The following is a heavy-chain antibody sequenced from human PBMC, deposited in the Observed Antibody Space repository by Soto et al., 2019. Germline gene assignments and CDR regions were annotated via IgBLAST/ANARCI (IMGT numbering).Heavy chain of an antibody. Sequence: SETLSLTCTVSGGSISSYYWSWIRQPPGKGLEWIGYTYYSGSTNYNPSLKSRVTISVDTSKNQFSLKLSSVTAADTAVYYCARDDDSGIFDYWGQGTLVTVSS. D-gene: IGHD1-1*01. CDR1: GGSISSYY. CDR2: TYYSGST. V-gene: IGHV4-59*01. CDR3: ARDDDSGIFDY. J-gene: IGHJ4*02.